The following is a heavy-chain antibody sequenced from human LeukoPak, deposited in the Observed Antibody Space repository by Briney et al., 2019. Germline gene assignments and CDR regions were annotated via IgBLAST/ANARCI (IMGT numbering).Heavy chain of an antibody. CDR3: ARHDGSSWYYAFDV. V-gene: IGHV4-59*08. J-gene: IGHJ3*01. CDR2: IYYSGST. D-gene: IGHD6-13*01. CDR1: GVSLISYY. Sequence: PSETLSLTCTVSGVSLISYYWSGIRQPPGKGLEWIGYIYYSGSTNYSPSLKSRVTISLATSKNQFSLKLSSVTAADTAVYYCARHDGSSWYYAFDVWGQGTMVTVSS.